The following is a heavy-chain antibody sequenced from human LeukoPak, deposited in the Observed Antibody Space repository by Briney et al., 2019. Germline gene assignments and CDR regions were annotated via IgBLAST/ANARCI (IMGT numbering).Heavy chain of an antibody. CDR2: ISNDGNKR. Sequence: GGSLRLSCEVSGFTFSRFGFHWVRQAPGKGLEWVSFISNDGNKRNYGDSLKGRFTISRDNARNSVYLQVNSLRAEDTAVYYCARLTGAASDSWGQGTLVTVSS. CDR1: GFTFSRFG. CDR3: ARLTGAASDS. V-gene: IGHV3-30*03. D-gene: IGHD6-13*01. J-gene: IGHJ4*02.